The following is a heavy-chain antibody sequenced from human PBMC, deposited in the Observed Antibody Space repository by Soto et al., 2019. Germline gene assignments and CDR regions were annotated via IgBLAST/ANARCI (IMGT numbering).Heavy chain of an antibody. D-gene: IGHD6-13*01. CDR3: ARGSGYGSSWITFEY. CDR1: GITFRSYW. J-gene: IGHJ4*02. CDR2: INSDGSST. Sequence: EVQLVESGGGLVQPGGSLRLSCAASGITFRSYWMHWVRQAPGKGLVWVSRINSDGSSTTYADSVKGRFTISRDNAKNTLFLQMNSLRAEDTAVYVCARGSGYGSSWITFEYWGQGALVTVSS. V-gene: IGHV3-74*01.